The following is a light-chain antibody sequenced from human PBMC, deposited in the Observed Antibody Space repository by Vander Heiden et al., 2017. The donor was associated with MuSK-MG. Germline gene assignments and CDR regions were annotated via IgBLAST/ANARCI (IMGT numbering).Light chain of an antibody. CDR2: GAS. V-gene: IGKV3-20*01. Sequence: IVLTQSPGTLSLSPGDRATLSCRASQRVSSSYLAWYQQKPGQAPRLLIYGASSRATGIPDRVSGSGSGTDFTLTSSRLEPEDFAVYYCQQDCSSPITFGQGTRLEIK. J-gene: IGKJ5*01. CDR1: QRVSSSY. CDR3: QQDCSSPIT.